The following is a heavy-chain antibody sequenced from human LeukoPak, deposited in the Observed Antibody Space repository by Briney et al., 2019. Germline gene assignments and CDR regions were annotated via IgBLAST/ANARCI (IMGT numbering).Heavy chain of an antibody. Sequence: KSSQTLSLTCTVSGGSISSGGYSWSWIRQHPGKGLEWIGYISYSGSTYYNPSLKSRVTISLDTSKNQFSLKLSSVTAADTAVYLCARRMSHNWFDPWGQGTLVTVSS. D-gene: IGHD2-15*01. CDR2: ISYSGST. J-gene: IGHJ5*02. CDR3: ARRMSHNWFDP. V-gene: IGHV4-31*03. CDR1: GGSISSGGYS.